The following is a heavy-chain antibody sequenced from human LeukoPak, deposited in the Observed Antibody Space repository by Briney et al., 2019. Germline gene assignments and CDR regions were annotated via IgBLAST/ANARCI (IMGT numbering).Heavy chain of an antibody. V-gene: IGHV3-21*01. Sequence: GGSLRLSCAASGFTFSSYSMNWVRQAPGKGLEWVSSISSSSSYIYYADSVKGRFTISRDNAKNSLYLQMNSMRAEDTALYYCASPVRYSSSWSSFDYWGQGTLVTVSS. J-gene: IGHJ4*02. CDR1: GFTFSSYS. CDR3: ASPVRYSSSWSSFDY. D-gene: IGHD6-13*01. CDR2: ISSSSSYI.